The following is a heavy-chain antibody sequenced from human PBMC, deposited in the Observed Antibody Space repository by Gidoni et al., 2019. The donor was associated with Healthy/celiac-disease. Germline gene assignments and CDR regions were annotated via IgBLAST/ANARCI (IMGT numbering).Heavy chain of an antibody. CDR2: IGTAGET. D-gene: IGHD3-10*01. CDR3: ARRGGGSRGGYYYYYGMDV. Sequence: EVQLVESGGGLVQPGGSLRLSCAASGFPFSSYDMHGVRQATGKGLEWVSAIGTAGETYYPGSVKGRFTISRENAKNSLYLKMNSLRAGDTAVYYCARRGGGSRGGYYYYYGMDVWGQGTTVTVSS. CDR1: GFPFSSYD. J-gene: IGHJ6*02. V-gene: IGHV3-13*01.